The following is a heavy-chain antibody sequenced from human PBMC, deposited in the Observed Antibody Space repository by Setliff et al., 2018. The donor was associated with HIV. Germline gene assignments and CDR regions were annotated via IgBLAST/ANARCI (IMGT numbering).Heavy chain of an antibody. CDR3: ARVPYRSAWFSGGHDAFDV. D-gene: IGHD6-19*01. Sequence: ASVKVSCKASGYTFSSYGISWVRQAPGQGLEWMGWISGYNGNTKYVQKLQGRVTMTTGTSTRTVYMELRSLRHDDTAEYFCARVPYRSAWFSGGHDAFDVWGQGTMVTVS. CDR1: GYTFSSYG. J-gene: IGHJ3*01. CDR2: ISGYNGNT. V-gene: IGHV1-18*01.